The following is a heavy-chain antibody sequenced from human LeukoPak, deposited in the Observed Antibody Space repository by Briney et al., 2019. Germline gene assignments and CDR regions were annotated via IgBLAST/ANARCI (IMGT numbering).Heavy chain of an antibody. CDR3: ARGSSYGYWYFDL. CDR2: ISSSGSTM. Sequence: GGSLRLTCLGSGFNFRCFWMSWVRQAPGKGLEWVSYISSSGSTMYYADSVKGRFTISRDNAKNSLYLQMNSLRAEDTAVYYCARGSSYGYWYFDLWGRGTLVTVSS. V-gene: IGHV3-48*04. D-gene: IGHD4-17*01. CDR1: GFNFRCFW. J-gene: IGHJ2*01.